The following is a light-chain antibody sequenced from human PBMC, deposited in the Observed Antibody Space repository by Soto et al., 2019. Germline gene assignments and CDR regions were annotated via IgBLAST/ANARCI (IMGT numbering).Light chain of an antibody. CDR3: QQYDNWPLT. Sequence: EIVMTQSPATLSVSPGERATVSCRASQSVSSNLAWYRQTPGQAPRLLIYDASTRATGIPARFSGSGSGTEFTLTISSLQSADFAVYYWQQYDNWPLTFGGGTKVDIK. CDR1: QSVSSN. J-gene: IGKJ4*01. CDR2: DAS. V-gene: IGKV3-15*01.